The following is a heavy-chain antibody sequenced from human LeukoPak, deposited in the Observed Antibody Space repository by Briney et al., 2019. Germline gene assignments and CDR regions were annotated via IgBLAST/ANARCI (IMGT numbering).Heavy chain of an antibody. V-gene: IGHV4-4*07. CDR2: IYTSGST. D-gene: IGHD2-21*01. CDR1: GGSISSYN. CDR3: AREGVVNPAGYYYYMDV. Sequence: SETLSLTCTVSGGSISSYNWSWIRQPAGKGLEWIGRIYTSGSTNYNPSLKSRVTISVGTSKNQFSLKLSSVTAADTAVYYCAREGVVNPAGYYYYMDVWGKGTTVTVSS. J-gene: IGHJ6*03.